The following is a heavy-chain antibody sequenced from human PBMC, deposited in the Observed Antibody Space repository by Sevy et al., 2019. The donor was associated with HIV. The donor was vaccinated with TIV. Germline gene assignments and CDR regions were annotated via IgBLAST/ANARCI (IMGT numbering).Heavy chain of an antibody. CDR3: ARDTMASFDP. CDR1: GFTFSSYA. V-gene: IGHV3-30*04. J-gene: IGHJ5*02. D-gene: IGHD3-10*01. Sequence: GGSLRLSCAASGFTFSSYAMHWVRQAPGKGLEWVAVISYDGSNKYYADSVKGRFTISRDNSKNTLYLQMNSLTAEDTAVYYCARDTMASFDPWGQGTLVTVSS. CDR2: ISYDGSNK.